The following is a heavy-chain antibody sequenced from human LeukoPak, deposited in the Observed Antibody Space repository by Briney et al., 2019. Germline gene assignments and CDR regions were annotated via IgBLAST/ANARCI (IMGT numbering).Heavy chain of an antibody. Sequence: GGSLRLSCAASGFTFSNYAMSWVRQAPGKELEWVSAISGGSGSTYYADSVKGRFTISRDNSKNAVYLQMNSLTAEDTAIYYCARDSLITMIMGYDDYWGQGTLVTVSS. CDR1: GFTFSNYA. CDR2: ISGGSGST. J-gene: IGHJ4*02. V-gene: IGHV3-23*01. D-gene: IGHD3-22*01. CDR3: ARDSLITMIMGYDDY.